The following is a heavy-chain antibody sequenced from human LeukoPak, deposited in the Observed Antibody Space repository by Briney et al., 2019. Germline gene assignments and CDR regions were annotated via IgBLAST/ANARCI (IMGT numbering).Heavy chain of an antibody. CDR2: ICYSGST. D-gene: IGHD5-24*01. Sequence: SSETLSLTSTVSVGSISSSSYCWGWIRQPPGKGLEWIGSICYSGSTFYNPSLKSRVTLSVDTSKNQFSLKLSSVTAADTAVYYCARTENYRSQDWCDTWGQGTLVTVSS. CDR1: VGSISSSSYC. V-gene: IGHV4-39*01. CDR3: ARTENYRSQDWCDT. J-gene: IGHJ5*02.